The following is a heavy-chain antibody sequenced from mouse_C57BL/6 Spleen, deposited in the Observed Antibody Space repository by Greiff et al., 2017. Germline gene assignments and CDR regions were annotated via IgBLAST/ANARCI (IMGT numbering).Heavy chain of an antibody. J-gene: IGHJ3*01. Sequence: VQLQQSGPVLVKPGASVKMSCKASGYTFTDYYMNWVKQSHGKSLEWIGVINPYNGGTSYNQKFKGKATLTVDKSSSTAYMELNSLTSEDSAVYYCARSERAWFAYWGQGTLVTVSA. CDR2: INPYNGGT. V-gene: IGHV1-19*01. CDR1: GYTFTDYY. CDR3: ARSERAWFAY.